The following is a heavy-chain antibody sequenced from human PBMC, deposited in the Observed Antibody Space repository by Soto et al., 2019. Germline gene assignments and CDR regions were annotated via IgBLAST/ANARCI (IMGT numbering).Heavy chain of an antibody. CDR1: GFTFSSYS. Sequence: GGYLRLSCAASGFTFSSYSMNWVRQAPGKGLEWVSYISSSSSTIYYADSVKGRFTISRDNAKNSLYLQMNSLRAEDTAVYYWARATAAIDAFDIWGQGTMVTVSS. V-gene: IGHV3-48*04. CDR2: ISSSSSTI. D-gene: IGHD6-25*01. CDR3: ARATAAIDAFDI. J-gene: IGHJ3*02.